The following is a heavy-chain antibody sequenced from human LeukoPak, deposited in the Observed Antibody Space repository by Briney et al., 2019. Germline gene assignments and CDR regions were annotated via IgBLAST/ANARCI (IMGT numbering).Heavy chain of an antibody. V-gene: IGHV3-15*01. Sequence: GGSLRLSCAASGFTFSNAWMSWVRQAPGKGLEWVGRIKSKTDGWTTDYAAPVKGRFTISRDDSKNTLYLQMNSLKTEDTAVYYCTTGYYDSSGYRSEWDYWGQGTLVTVSS. D-gene: IGHD3-22*01. J-gene: IGHJ4*02. CDR1: GFTFSNAW. CDR2: IKSKTDGWTT. CDR3: TTGYYDSSGYRSEWDY.